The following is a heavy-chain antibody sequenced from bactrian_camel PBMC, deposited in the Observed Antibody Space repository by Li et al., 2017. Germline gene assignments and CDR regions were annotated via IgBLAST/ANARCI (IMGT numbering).Heavy chain of an antibody. CDR3: VATFCADMPLWIKYGARDFGY. J-gene: IGHJ6*01. D-gene: IGHD3*01. Sequence: VQLVESGGGSVQTGGSLTLSCVASGFRERHYCLGWFRQAPGKEREGVAALDSDGETTYADSVKGRFTVSKDNAKNTLYLQMNSLEVGDTAMYYCVATFCADMPLWIKYGARDFGYWGQGTQVTVS. CDR2: LDSDGETT. V-gene: IGHV3S31*01. CDR1: GFRERHYC.